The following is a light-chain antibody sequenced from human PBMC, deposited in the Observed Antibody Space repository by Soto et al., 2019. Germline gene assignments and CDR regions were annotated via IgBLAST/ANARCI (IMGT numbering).Light chain of an antibody. CDR3: QQRYSWLRV. V-gene: IGKV3D-11*01. CDR2: SGY. CDR1: QGVSSS. Sequence: FVVTQSPDTLSLSPGETATLSCRASQGVSSSVAWYQHKPGQSPRLGGYSGYKRSPGIPARFSGSGSGTDFTLTISSLESDDVAIYYCQQRYSWLRVFGPGTKVEVK. J-gene: IGKJ1*01.